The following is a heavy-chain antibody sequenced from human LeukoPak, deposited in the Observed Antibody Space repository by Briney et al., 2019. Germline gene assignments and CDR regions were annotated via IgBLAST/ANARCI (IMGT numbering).Heavy chain of an antibody. CDR3: AKGRGSPYYFDY. D-gene: IGHD1-26*01. Sequence: GGSLRLSCGASGFTFSSYAMTWVRQAPGKGLEWVSAIGDGGGSINYADSVKGRFTISRDNSKNTLYLQLNILRAEDTAVYFCAKGRGSPYYFDYWGRGTLVTVSS. J-gene: IGHJ4*02. CDR2: IGDGGGSI. V-gene: IGHV3-23*01. CDR1: GFTFSSYA.